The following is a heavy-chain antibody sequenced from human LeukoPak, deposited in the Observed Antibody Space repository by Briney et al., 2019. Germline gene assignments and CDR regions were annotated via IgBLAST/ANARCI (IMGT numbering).Heavy chain of an antibody. CDR2: INPNSGGT. Sequence: GASVKVSCKASRYVSTAYYIHWVRLAPGQGPEWMGRINPNSGGTNYAQKFQGRVTMTRDTSINTVYMELSRLRSDDTAVYYCARGGATLGSQYNWFDPWGQGTLVTVSS. CDR1: RYVSTAYY. V-gene: IGHV1-2*06. CDR3: ARGGATLGSQYNWFDP. D-gene: IGHD3-10*01. J-gene: IGHJ5*02.